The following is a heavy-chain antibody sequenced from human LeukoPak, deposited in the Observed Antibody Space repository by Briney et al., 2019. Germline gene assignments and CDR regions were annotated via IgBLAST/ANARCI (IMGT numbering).Heavy chain of an antibody. CDR3: ARAVVPAAIDFDY. D-gene: IGHD2-2*01. CDR1: GYTFTSYD. Sequence: ASVKVSCKASGYTFTSYDINWVRQATGQGLEWMGWMNSNSGNTGYAQKFQGRVTITRNTSISTAYMELSSLRSEDTAVYYCARAVVPAAIDFDYWGQGTLVTVSS. V-gene: IGHV1-8*03. J-gene: IGHJ4*02. CDR2: MNSNSGNT.